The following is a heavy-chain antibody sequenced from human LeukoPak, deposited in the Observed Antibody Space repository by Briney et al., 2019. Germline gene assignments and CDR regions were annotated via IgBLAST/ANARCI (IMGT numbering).Heavy chain of an antibody. CDR2: INQEGSEE. D-gene: IGHD5-12*01. V-gene: IGHV3-7*01. Sequence: GGPLRLSCAASGFTFSQYWMTWVRQAPGKGLEWVAQINQEGSEEYYMDSVKARFTISRDNAKNSVFLQMNSLRAEDTAVYYCVRDGGVSGYDLLDYWGQGTLVTVSS. J-gene: IGHJ4*02. CDR3: VRDGGVSGYDLLDY. CDR1: GFTFSQYW.